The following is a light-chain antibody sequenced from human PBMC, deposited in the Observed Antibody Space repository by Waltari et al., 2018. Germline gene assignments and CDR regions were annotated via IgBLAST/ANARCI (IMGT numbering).Light chain of an antibody. J-gene: IGKJ1*01. Sequence: DIQMTQSPSTLSASVGDRVTISCRASQNVNNWLAWYQQKPGKTPKLLVYKTSSLQGGVPSRFSGSGSGTEFTLTISSLQPDDFATYYCQQYNSYPWTFGHGTTVDVK. CDR3: QQYNSYPWT. CDR1: QNVNNW. CDR2: KTS. V-gene: IGKV1-5*03.